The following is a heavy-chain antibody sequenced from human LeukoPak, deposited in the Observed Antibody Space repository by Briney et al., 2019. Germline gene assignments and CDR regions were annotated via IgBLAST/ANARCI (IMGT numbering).Heavy chain of an antibody. CDR2: ITSSGDRT. CDR1: GFTFSSHA. V-gene: IGHV3-23*01. CDR3: AKSSSNLFRLFDY. Sequence: PGGSLRLSCAGTGTGFTFSSHAMSWVRQAPGKGLEWVSSITSSGDRTFYADSVKGRFTISRDNSKNTLYLQMNSLRAEDTAVYYCAKSSSNLFRLFDYWGQGTLVTVSS. D-gene: IGHD4-11*01. J-gene: IGHJ4*02.